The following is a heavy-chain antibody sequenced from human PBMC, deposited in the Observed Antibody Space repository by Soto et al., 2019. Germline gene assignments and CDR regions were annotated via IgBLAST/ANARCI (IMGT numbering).Heavy chain of an antibody. D-gene: IGHD3-3*01. V-gene: IGHV3-64D*06. CDR2: ISIDGSRT. J-gene: IGHJ2*01. Sequence: KGLEYVSFISIDGSRTHYADSVKGRFTISRDNSKNTAYLQMSSLRPEDTAVYYCFFGEEDGIRGDHPVSAFLLNRSSDL. CDR3: FFGEEDGIRGDHPVSAFLLNRSSDL.